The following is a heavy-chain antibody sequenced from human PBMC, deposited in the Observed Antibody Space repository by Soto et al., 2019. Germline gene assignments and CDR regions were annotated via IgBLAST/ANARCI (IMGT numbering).Heavy chain of an antibody. CDR3: VRDFGDLHDFWSGSDY. CDR2: VFHSGTT. V-gene: IGHV4-38-2*02. Sequence: PSETLSLTCAVSGYSINSGYYWGWIRQSPGKGLEWIGSVFHSGTTYSTPSLKTRLTISVDTSKNQFSLDLNAVTAADTAVYYCVRDFGDLHDFWSGSDYWGQGIPVTV. J-gene: IGHJ4*02. D-gene: IGHD3-3*01. CDR1: GYSINSGYY.